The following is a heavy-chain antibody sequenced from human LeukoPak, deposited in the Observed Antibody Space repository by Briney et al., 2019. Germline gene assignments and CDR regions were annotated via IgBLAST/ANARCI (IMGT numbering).Heavy chain of an antibody. CDR2: MNPNSGNT. CDR3: AVPEGSAPGFDY. J-gene: IGHJ4*02. V-gene: IGHV1-8*01. D-gene: IGHD1-26*01. Sequence: ASVKVSCKASGYTFTSYDINWVRQATGQGLEWMGWMNPNSGNTGYAQKFQGRVTMTRNTSISTAYMELSSLRSEDTAVYYCAVPEGSAPGFDYRGQGTLVTVSS. CDR1: GYTFTSYD.